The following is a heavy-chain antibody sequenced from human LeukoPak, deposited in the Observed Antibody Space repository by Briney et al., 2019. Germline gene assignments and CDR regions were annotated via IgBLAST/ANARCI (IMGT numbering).Heavy chain of an antibody. CDR3: ARRATVTTRGVLDY. CDR2: INPNSGGT. CDR1: GYTFTGYY. Sequence: GASVTVSCKASGYTFTGYYMHWVRQAPGQGLEWMGWINPNSGGTNYAQKFQGRVTITRDTSISTAYMELSRLRSDDTAVYYCARRATVTTRGVLDYWGQGTLVTVSS. V-gene: IGHV1-2*02. D-gene: IGHD4-17*01. J-gene: IGHJ4*02.